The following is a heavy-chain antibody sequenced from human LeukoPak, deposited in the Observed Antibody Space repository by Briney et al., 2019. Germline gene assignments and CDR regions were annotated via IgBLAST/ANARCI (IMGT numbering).Heavy chain of an antibody. J-gene: IGHJ4*02. D-gene: IGHD3-22*01. CDR3: ATSDSSGYSTMGY. CDR2: IYYSGST. Sequence: SETLSLTCTVSGGSISSSSYYWGWIRQPPGKGLEWIGSIYYSGSTYYNPSLQSRVTISVDTSKNQFSLKLSSVTAADTAVYYCATSDSSGYSTMGYWGQGTLVTVSS. V-gene: IGHV4-39*01. CDR1: GGSISSSSYY.